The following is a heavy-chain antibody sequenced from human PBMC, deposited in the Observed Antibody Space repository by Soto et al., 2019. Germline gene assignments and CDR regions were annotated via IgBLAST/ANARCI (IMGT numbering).Heavy chain of an antibody. CDR3: ARDIGEMSAV. V-gene: IGHV3-21*06. D-gene: IGHD3-10*01. J-gene: IGHJ4*02. Sequence: KTGGSLRLSCTGSGFTFISSTITCFRQCPGKWLEWVSSISSSSSYIYFADSLKGRFTISRDNAKNSLYLQMNSLRAEDTAVYYCARDIGEMSAVWGQGTQVTVSS. CDR1: GFTFISST. CDR2: ISSSSSYI.